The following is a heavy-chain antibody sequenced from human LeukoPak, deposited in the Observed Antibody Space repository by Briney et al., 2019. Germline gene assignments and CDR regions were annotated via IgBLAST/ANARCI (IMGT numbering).Heavy chain of an antibody. Sequence: GGSLRLSCAASGFTFSNYAMTWVRQAPGKGLEWVSAISGSGGTTSYADSVRGRFTISRGNSKNTLYLQMNSLRAEDTAVYYCAKGLINDWSALEYWGQGTLVTVSS. D-gene: IGHD3-9*01. CDR2: ISGSGGTT. CDR1: GFTFSNYA. V-gene: IGHV3-23*01. CDR3: AKGLINDWSALEY. J-gene: IGHJ4*02.